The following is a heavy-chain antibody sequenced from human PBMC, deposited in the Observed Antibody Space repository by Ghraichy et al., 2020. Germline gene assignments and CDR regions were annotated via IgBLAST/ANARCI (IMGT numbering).Heavy chain of an antibody. J-gene: IGHJ6*02. Sequence: SETLSHTCAVYGGSFSSYYWNWIRQPPGKGLEWIGEINHSGSINYNPSLKSRVTISVDTSKNQFSLKLNSVTAADTAVYYCARAAYDYGDYEFVGGDIIMGATPPHGMDVWGQGTTVTVSS. CDR2: INHSGSI. CDR1: GGSFSSYY. D-gene: IGHD4-17*01. CDR3: ARAAYDYGDYEFVGGDIIMGATPPHGMDV. V-gene: IGHV4-34*01.